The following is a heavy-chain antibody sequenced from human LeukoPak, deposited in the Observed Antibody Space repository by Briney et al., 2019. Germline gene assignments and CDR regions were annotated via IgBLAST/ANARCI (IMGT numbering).Heavy chain of an antibody. D-gene: IGHD3-10*01. V-gene: IGHV4-39*07. Sequence: SETLSLTCTVSGGSISSSPYYWSWIRQPPGKGLEWIGEINYSGSTNYNPSLKSRVTISVDTSKNQFSLKLSSVTAADTAVYFCARAPSPMVRGVIRRPYYYYYMDVWGKGTTVTVSS. J-gene: IGHJ6*03. CDR1: GGSISSSPYY. CDR2: INYSGST. CDR3: ARAPSPMVRGVIRRPYYYYYMDV.